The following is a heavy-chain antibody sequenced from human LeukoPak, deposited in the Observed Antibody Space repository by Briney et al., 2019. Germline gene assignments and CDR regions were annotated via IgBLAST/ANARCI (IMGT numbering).Heavy chain of an antibody. CDR1: GFTFSSYG. D-gene: IGHD3-22*01. J-gene: IGHJ4*02. Sequence: GGSLRLSCAASGFTFSSYGMHWVRQAPGKGLEWVAFIRYDGSNKYYADSVKGRFTISRDNSRNTLYLQMNSLRAEDTAVYYCAKVGDSSGYYYYFDYWGQGTLVTVSS. CDR3: AKVGDSSGYYYYFDY. CDR2: IRYDGSNK. V-gene: IGHV3-30*02.